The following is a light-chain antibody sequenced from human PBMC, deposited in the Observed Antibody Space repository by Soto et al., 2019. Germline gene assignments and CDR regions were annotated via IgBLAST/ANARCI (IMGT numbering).Light chain of an antibody. J-gene: IGKJ4*01. CDR1: QSVSSSY. V-gene: IGKV3-20*01. Sequence: EIVLTQSPGTLSLSPGERATLSCRASQSVSSSYLAWYQQKPGQAPRLLIYGASSRATGIPDRFSGSGSRTDFTLTISRLEPEDFALYYCQQYGSSPPLTFGGGTKVEIK. CDR3: QQYGSSPPLT. CDR2: GAS.